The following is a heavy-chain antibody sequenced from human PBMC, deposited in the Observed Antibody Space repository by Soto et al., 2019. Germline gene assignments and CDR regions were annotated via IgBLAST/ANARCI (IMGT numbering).Heavy chain of an antibody. CDR3: AYRALYSGSYWDGGYFAS. J-gene: IGHJ4*02. Sequence: QITLRESGPTRVRPTQTLSLTCSFSGFSLHTSGVGVGWIRQPPGKALEWLAIIYWDDDKRYSPSLKSRLSIIKDTSEDQVVLTMSYMDPVDTATYYCAYRALYSGSYWDGGYFASWGQGTLITVS. D-gene: IGHD1-26*01. CDR1: GFSLHTSGVG. V-gene: IGHV2-5*02. CDR2: IYWDDDK.